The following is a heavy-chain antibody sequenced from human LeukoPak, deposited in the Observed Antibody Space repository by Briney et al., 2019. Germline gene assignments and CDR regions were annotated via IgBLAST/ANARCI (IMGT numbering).Heavy chain of an antibody. V-gene: IGHV5-51*01. CDR3: ARAVGAKLLDY. J-gene: IGHJ4*02. CDR2: IYPGDSDT. Sequence: GESLKISCQGSGSSFTSYWIGWVRQLPGKGLEWMGIIYPGDSDTRYSPSFQGQVTISADKSISTAYLQWSSLKASDTAMYYCARAVGAKLLDYWGQGTLVTVSS. CDR1: GSSFTSYW. D-gene: IGHD1-26*01.